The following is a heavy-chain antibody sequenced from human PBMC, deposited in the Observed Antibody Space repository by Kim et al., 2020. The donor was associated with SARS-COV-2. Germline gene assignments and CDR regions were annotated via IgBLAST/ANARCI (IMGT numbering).Heavy chain of an antibody. J-gene: IGHJ4*02. Sequence: GDSLKISCRAFGYRFTSYWIGWVRQKHGKGLEWVGIVNPTDSDVKYNSAFRGQVTISADQSISTAFLQWSSLQASDTATYYCVRPGIAAGDYFFDHWGQGTLLTVSS. CDR3: VRPGIAAGDYFFDH. CDR2: VNPTDSDV. D-gene: IGHD6-13*01. CDR1: GYRFTSYW. V-gene: IGHV5-51*01.